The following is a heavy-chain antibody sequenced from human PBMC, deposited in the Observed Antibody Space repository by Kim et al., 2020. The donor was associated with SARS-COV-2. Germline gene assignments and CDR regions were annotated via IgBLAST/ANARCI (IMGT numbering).Heavy chain of an antibody. CDR3: ERDRNLAAAGTHYSYGMDV. CDR2: ISAYNGNT. D-gene: IGHD6-13*01. V-gene: IGHV1-18*01. Sequence: ASVKVSCKASGYTFTSYGISWVRQAPGQGREWMGWISAYNGNTNYAQKLQGRVTMTTDTSTSTAYMELRSLRSDDTAVYYCERDRNLAAAGTHYSYGMDVWGQGTTVTVSS. J-gene: IGHJ6*02. CDR1: GYTFTSYG.